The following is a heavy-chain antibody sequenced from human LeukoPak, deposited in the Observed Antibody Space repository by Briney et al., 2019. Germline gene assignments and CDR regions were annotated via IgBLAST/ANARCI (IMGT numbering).Heavy chain of an antibody. V-gene: IGHV3-30-3*01. J-gene: IGHJ6*03. CDR3: AKIGNWGPYYYYMDV. D-gene: IGHD7-27*01. CDR2: ISYDGSNK. CDR1: GFTFSSYA. Sequence: GGSLRLSCAASGFTFSSYAMHWVRQAPGKGLEWVAVISYDGSNKYYADSVKGRFTISRDNSKNTLYLQMNSLRAEDTAVYYCAKIGNWGPYYYYMDVWGKGTTVTVSS.